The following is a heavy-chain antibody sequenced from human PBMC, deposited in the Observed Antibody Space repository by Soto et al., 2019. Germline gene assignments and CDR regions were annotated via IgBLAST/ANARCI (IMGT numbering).Heavy chain of an antibody. V-gene: IGHV1-46*01. CDR2: ISSDVGSA. D-gene: IGHD3-3*01. CDR3: ARDLGAGVRYYYYMDV. J-gene: IGHJ6*03. Sequence: ASVKVSRKASGYFFTRYSMHWVRQAPGHGLELMGRISSDVGSANYAPKVEGRVTMTADKSTSTAYMELSSLRCEDTAVYYCARDLGAGVRYYYYMDVWGKGTTVTVSS. CDR1: GYFFTRYS.